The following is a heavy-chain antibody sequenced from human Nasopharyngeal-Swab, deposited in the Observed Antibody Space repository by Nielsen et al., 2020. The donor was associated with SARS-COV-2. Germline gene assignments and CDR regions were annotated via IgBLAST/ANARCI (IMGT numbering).Heavy chain of an antibody. V-gene: IGHV1-8*01. CDR1: GYTFTSYD. CDR2: MNPNSGNT. Sequence: ASVKVSCKASGYTFTSYDINWVRQATGQGLEWMGWMNPNSGNTGYAQKFQGRVTMTRNTSISTAYMELSSLRSEDTAVYYYARTDGSGSYYDFDYWGQGTLVTVSS. J-gene: IGHJ4*02. CDR3: ARTDGSGSYYDFDY. D-gene: IGHD3-10*01.